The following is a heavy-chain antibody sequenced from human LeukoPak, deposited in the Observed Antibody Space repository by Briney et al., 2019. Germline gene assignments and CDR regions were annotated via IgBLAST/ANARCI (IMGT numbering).Heavy chain of an antibody. D-gene: IGHD2-2*01. CDR1: GFTFSSYS. J-gene: IGHJ3*02. Sequence: GGSLRLSCAASGFTFSSYSMNWVRQAPGEGLEWVSSISSSGSFIYYADSVTGRFTISRDNARNSLFLQMSSLRAEDTAVYYCARDLRYCSSASCSENGAFDIWGQGTMVTVSS. CDR2: ISSSGSFI. V-gene: IGHV3-21*01. CDR3: ARDLRYCSSASCSENGAFDI.